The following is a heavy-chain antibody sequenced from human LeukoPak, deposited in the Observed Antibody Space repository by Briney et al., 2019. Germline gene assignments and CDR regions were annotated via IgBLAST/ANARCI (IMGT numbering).Heavy chain of an antibody. V-gene: IGHV3-48*01. CDR1: GFTFSSYS. J-gene: IGHJ4*02. CDR2: ISSSSSTI. CDR3: ARTMAAAAGLYYFDY. Sequence: GGSLRLSCAAPGFTFSSYSMNWVGQAPGKRLEWVSYISSSSSTIHYADSVKGRFTISRDNAKNSLYLQMNSLRAEDTAVYYCARTMAAAAGLYYFDYWGQGTLVTVSS. D-gene: IGHD2-15*01.